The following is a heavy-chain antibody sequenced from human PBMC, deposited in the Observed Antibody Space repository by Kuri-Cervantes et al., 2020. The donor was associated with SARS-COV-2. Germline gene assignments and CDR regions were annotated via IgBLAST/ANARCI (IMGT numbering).Heavy chain of an antibody. Sequence: GGSLRLSCAASGFTFSSYAMHWVRQAPGKGLEWVAVISYDGSNKYYADSVKGRFTISRDNSKNTLYLQMNSMRAEDTAVYYCAREWVGATMWEYFDYWGQGTLVTVSS. D-gene: IGHD1-26*01. CDR2: ISYDGSNK. V-gene: IGHV3-30*04. CDR1: GFTFSSYA. CDR3: AREWVGATMWEYFDY. J-gene: IGHJ4*02.